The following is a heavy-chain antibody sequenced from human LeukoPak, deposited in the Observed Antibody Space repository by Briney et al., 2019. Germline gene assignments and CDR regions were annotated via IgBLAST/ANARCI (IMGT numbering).Heavy chain of an antibody. CDR2: IYYSGST. J-gene: IGHJ5*02. CDR3: ARVWGYYYGTNWFDP. V-gene: IGHV4-59*12. CDR1: GGSISSYY. Sequence: SETLSLTCTVSGGSISSYYWSWIRQPPGKGLEWIGYIYYSGSTNYNPSLKSRVTISVDTSKSQFSLKLSSVTAADTAVYYCARVWGYYYGTNWFDPWGQGTLVTVSS. D-gene: IGHD3-10*01.